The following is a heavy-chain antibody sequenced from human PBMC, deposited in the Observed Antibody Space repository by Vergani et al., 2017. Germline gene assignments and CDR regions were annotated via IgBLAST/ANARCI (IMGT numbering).Heavy chain of an antibody. D-gene: IGHD3-3*01. J-gene: IGHJ4*02. Sequence: EVQLVETGGGLIQPGGSLRLSCAASGFTVSSYYMSWVRQAPGEGLEWVSIIFSDYSTYYADSVKGRFTISRDNSKNTLYLQMISLRAEDTAVYYCARGEWLAPYYFDYWGQGTLVTVSS. V-gene: IGHV3-53*02. CDR3: ARGEWLAPYYFDY. CDR2: IFSDYST. CDR1: GFTVSSYY.